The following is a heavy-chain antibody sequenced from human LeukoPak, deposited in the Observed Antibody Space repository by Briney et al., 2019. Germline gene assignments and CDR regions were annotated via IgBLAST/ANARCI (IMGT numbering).Heavy chain of an antibody. J-gene: IGHJ4*02. D-gene: IGHD6-19*01. CDR2: IYTSGST. CDR3: ARIISSGWGYYFDY. Sequence: GSLRLSCAASGFIFSKYAMSWIRQPPGKGLEWIGRIYTSGSTNYNPSLKGRVTMSVDTSKNQFSLKLSSVTAADTAVYYCARIISSGWGYYFDYWGQGTLVTVSS. CDR1: GFIFSKYA. V-gene: IGHV4-4*07.